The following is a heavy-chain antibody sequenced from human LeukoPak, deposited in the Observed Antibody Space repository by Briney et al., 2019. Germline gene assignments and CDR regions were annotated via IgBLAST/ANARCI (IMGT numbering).Heavy chain of an antibody. CDR3: ARGTTVVTPGYFQH. V-gene: IGHV3-11*01. D-gene: IGHD4-23*01. CDR2: ISSSGSTI. CDR1: GFTFSDYY. Sequence: GGSLRLSCAASGFTFSDYYMSWIRQAPGKGLEWVSYISSSGSTIYYADSVKGRFTISRGNAKNSLYLQMNSLRAEDTAVYYCARGTTVVTPGYFQHWGQGTLVTVSS. J-gene: IGHJ1*01.